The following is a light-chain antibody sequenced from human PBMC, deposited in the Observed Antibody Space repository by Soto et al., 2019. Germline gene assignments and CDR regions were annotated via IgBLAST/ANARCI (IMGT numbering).Light chain of an antibody. CDR2: KVS. V-gene: IGLV2-14*01. CDR1: SSHVGDGDL. CDR3: CSYTRSYTWV. J-gene: IGLJ3*02. Sequence: QSVLTQPASVSGSPRQSITISCTGTSSHVGDGDLVSWYQQRPGNAPKLMIYKVSNRPSGVSNRFSGSKSGNTASLTISGLQAEDEADYYCCSYTRSYTWVFGGGTKLTVL.